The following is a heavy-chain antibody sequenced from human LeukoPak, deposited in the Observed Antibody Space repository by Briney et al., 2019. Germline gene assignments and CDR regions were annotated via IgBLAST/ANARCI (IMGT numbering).Heavy chain of an antibody. CDR3: ARVGHRGIDWYFDL. J-gene: IGHJ2*01. V-gene: IGHV3-21*01. CDR1: GFTFSSYP. CDR2: ISSTGSHT. D-gene: IGHD3-10*01. Sequence: GGSLRLSCAASGFTFSSYPINWVRQAPGQGLEWVSSISSTGSHTYYADSVKGRFTISRDNAKNSVYLQMNSLRDEDTAVYSCARVGHRGIDWYFDLWGRGTLVTVSS.